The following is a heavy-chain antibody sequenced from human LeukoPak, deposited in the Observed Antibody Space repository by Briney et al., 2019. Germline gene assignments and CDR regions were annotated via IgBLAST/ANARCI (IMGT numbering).Heavy chain of an antibody. CDR1: GFTFSSYW. D-gene: IGHD3-10*01. J-gene: IGHJ6*03. CDR2: IKQDGSEK. V-gene: IGHV3-7*01. CDR3: AKPARYYGSGTVYYYYMDV. Sequence: GGSLRLSCAASGFTFSSYWMSWVRQAPGKGLEWVANIKQDGSEKYYVDSVKGRFTISRDNAKNSLYLQMNSLRAEDTAVYYCAKPARYYGSGTVYYYYMDVWGKGTTVTISS.